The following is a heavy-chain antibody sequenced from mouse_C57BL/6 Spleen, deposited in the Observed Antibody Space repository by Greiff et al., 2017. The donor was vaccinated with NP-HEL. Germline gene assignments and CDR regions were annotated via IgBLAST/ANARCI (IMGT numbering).Heavy chain of an antibody. D-gene: IGHD2-12*01. CDR2: INPSSGYT. CDR1: GYTFTSYT. Sequence: VQLQQSGAELARPGASVKMSCKASGYTFTSYTMHWVKQRPGQGLEWIGYINPSSGYTKYNQKFKDKATLTADKSYSTAYMQLSSLTSEDSAVYYCASYNYAMDYWGQGTSVTVSS. J-gene: IGHJ4*01. CDR3: ASYNYAMDY. V-gene: IGHV1-4*01.